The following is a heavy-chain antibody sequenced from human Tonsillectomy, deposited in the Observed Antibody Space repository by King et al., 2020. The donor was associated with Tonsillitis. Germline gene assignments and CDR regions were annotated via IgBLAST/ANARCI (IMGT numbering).Heavy chain of an antibody. D-gene: IGHD3-22*01. J-gene: IGHJ3*01. Sequence: VQLVESGGGLVKPGGSLRLSCATSGFTFKNFDMNWVRQAPGKGLEWVSSMSSGTKYIYYADSVRGRFTISRDNAKNSLYLQINSLRAEDTAVYFCAKDKGAYYYDSSRGAFDVWGPGTMVTVSS. CDR3: AKDKGAYYYDSSRGAFDV. CDR2: MSSGTKYI. V-gene: IGHV3-21*01. CDR1: GFTFKNFD.